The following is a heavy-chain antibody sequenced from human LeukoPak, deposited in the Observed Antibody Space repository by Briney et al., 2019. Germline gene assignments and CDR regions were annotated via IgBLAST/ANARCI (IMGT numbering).Heavy chain of an antibody. V-gene: IGHV1-69*01. CDR2: IIPIFGTA. CDR3: AKEGDTALVTGYFDL. CDR1: GGTFGSYV. J-gene: IGHJ2*01. Sequence: SVKVSCKASGGTFGSYVISWVRQAPGQGLEWMGGIIPIFGTAHYARKFQGRLTITADESTSTVYMEMSSLRSEDTAMYYCAKEGDTALVTGYFDLWGRGTLVTVSA. D-gene: IGHD5-18*01.